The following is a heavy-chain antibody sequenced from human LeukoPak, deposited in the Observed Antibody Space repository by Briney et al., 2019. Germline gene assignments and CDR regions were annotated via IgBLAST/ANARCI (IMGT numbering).Heavy chain of an antibody. V-gene: IGHV4-38-2*01. Sequence: SETLSLTRAISGSSISSGYYWGWIRQPPGKGLEYIGSIHHSGSTYYSPSLKSRVTISVDMSKNQLSLKVTSVTAADTAVYYCARGGTRLQPDYWGQGTLVTVSS. CDR3: ARGGTRLQPDY. D-gene: IGHD4-11*01. CDR2: IHHSGST. J-gene: IGHJ4*02. CDR1: GSSISSGYY.